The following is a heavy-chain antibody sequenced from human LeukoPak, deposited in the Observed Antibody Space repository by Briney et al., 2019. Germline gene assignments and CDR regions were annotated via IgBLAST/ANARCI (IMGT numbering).Heavy chain of an antibody. CDR1: GFTFRSYG. Sequence: GGSLRLSCAASGFTFRSYGMHWVRQAPGKGLEWVTFIGYDGSNKYYTDSVKGRFTISRDNSKNTLYLQMNSLRAEDTAIYYCAQDSYYYYMDVWGKGTTVTVSS. J-gene: IGHJ6*03. V-gene: IGHV3-30*02. CDR2: IGYDGSNK. CDR3: AQDSYYYYMDV.